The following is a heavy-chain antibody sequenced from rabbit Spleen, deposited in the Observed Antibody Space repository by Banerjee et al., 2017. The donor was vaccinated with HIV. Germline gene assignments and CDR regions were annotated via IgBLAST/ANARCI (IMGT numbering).Heavy chain of an antibody. Sequence: QSLEESGGDLVQPEGSLTLTCTASGFDFSSYYYMCWVRQAPGKGLEWIACFYTGNGRAYYARWVNGRFTISKTSSTTVDLKMTSLAAADTATYFCARNGGGSSDWLDLWGPGTLVTVS. CDR2: FYTGNGRA. CDR1: GFDFSSYYY. D-gene: IGHD4-2*01. J-gene: IGHJ6*01. V-gene: IGHV1S40*01. CDR3: ARNGGGSSDWLDL.